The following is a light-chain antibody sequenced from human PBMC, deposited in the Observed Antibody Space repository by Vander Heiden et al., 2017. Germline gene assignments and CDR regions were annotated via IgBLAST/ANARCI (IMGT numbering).Light chain of an antibody. CDR1: QSVSSN. Sequence: ILLTQSPATLSVSPGETLTPTCPASQSVSSNLAWYQQKPGQAPRFLIYGASTRATGIPARFSGSGSGTEFTLTISSLESEDFAVYYCQHYSNWPLTFGGGTKVEIK. V-gene: IGKV3-15*01. CDR3: QHYSNWPLT. CDR2: GAS. J-gene: IGKJ4*01.